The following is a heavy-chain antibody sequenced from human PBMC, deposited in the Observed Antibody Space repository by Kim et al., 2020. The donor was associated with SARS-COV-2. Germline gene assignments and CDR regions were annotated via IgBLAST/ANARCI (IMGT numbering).Heavy chain of an antibody. D-gene: IGHD6-6*01. V-gene: IGHV3-23*01. CDR2: INNSGDST. J-gene: IGHJ5*02. CDR1: GFTFSNHA. CDR3: AKRQVVRGGWFDT. Sequence: GGSLRLSCAASGFTFSNHAMTWVRQAPGKELECVSTINNSGDSTYYADSVKGRFTISRDNSKSTLYLQMNSLRAEDTAVYYCAKRQVVRGGWFDTWGQGTLVTVSS.